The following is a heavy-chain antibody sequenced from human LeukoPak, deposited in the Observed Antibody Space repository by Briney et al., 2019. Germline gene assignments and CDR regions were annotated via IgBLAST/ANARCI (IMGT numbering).Heavy chain of an antibody. D-gene: IGHD4-17*01. CDR1: GFTFCSYG. CDR3: ARHPDHYGDYPDAFDI. CDR2: IWYDGSNK. V-gene: IGHV3-33*01. Sequence: GRSLRLSCAASGFTFCSYGMHWVRQAPGKGLEWVAVIWYDGSNKYYADSVKGRFTISRDNSKNTLYLQMNSLRAEDTAVYYCARHPDHYGDYPDAFDIWGQGTLVTVSS. J-gene: IGHJ3*02.